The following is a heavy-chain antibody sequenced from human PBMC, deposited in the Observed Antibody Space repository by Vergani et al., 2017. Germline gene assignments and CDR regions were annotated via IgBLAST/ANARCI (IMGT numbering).Heavy chain of an antibody. CDR3: ARLKGYYDPFYGMDV. Sequence: QVQLQESGPGLVKPSETLSLTCTVSGGSISSYYWSWIRQPPGKGLEWIGSIYTSGSTNSNPSPKSRVTTSVDTSKNQFSLKLSSVTAADTAVYYGARLKGYYDPFYGMDVWGQGTTVTVSS. CDR2: IYTSGST. V-gene: IGHV4-4*09. J-gene: IGHJ6*02. CDR1: GGSISSYY. D-gene: IGHD3-3*01.